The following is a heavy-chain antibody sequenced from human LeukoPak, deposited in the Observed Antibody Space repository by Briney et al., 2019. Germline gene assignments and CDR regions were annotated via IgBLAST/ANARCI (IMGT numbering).Heavy chain of an antibody. V-gene: IGHV3-30-3*01. CDR2: ISYDGSNK. CDR1: GFTFSSYA. D-gene: IGHD3-3*01. J-gene: IGHJ4*02. CDR3: ARAPVLRFLEWLIS. Sequence: GRSLRLSCAASGFTFSSYAMHWVRQAPGKGLEWVAVISYDGSNKYYADSVKGRFTISRDNSKNTLYLQMNSLRAEGTAVYYCARAPVLRFLEWLISWGQGTLVTVSS.